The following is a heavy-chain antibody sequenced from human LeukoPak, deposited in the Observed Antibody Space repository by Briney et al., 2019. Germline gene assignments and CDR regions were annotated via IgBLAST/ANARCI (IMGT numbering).Heavy chain of an antibody. CDR3: ARMSLTSSGYDVAVFTH. CDR1: GFTFSNYS. D-gene: IGHD6-25*01. J-gene: IGHJ4*02. V-gene: IGHV3-21*01. Sequence: GRSLTLSCEASGFTFSNYSMNWVRQAQERGLEWVSSISTRVTHMNYADSFKGRFTISRDNARNSLYLQMSSLRVEDTAIYYCARMSLTSSGYDVAVFTHWGQGALVTVSP. CDR2: ISTRVTHM.